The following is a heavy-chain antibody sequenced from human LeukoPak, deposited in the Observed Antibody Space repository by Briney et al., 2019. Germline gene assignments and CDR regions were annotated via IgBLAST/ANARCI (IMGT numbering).Heavy chain of an antibody. CDR3: AREYCSSSSCYGVDY. CDR1: GYTFTDYC. CDR2: ISTYNGNT. J-gene: IGHJ4*02. D-gene: IGHD2-2*01. Sequence: ASVKVSCKASGYTFTDYCLHWVRQAPGQGLEWMGWISTYNGNTNYAQKLQGRVTMTTDTSTSTAYMELRSLRSDDTAVYYCAREYCSSSSCYGVDYWGQGTLVTVSS. V-gene: IGHV1-18*04.